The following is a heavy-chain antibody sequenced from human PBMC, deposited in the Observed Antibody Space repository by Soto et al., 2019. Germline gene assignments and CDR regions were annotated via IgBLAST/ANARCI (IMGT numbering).Heavy chain of an antibody. Sequence: GGSLRLSCAASGFTFSSYEMNWVRQAPGKGLEWVSYISSSGSTIYYADSVKGRFTISRDNAKNSLYLQMNSLRAEDTAVYYCARIILSGSYYAFDIWGQGTMVTVSS. CDR1: GFTFSSYE. CDR2: ISSSGSTI. J-gene: IGHJ3*02. CDR3: ARIILSGSYYAFDI. V-gene: IGHV3-48*03. D-gene: IGHD1-26*01.